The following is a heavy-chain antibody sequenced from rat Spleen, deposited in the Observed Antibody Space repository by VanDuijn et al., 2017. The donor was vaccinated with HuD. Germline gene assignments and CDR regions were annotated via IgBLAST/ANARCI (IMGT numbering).Heavy chain of an antibody. V-gene: IGHV5-17*01. D-gene: IGHD1-9*01. CDR1: GFNFSDYA. J-gene: IGHJ2*01. Sequence: EVQLVESGGGLVQPGRSLKFSCAASGFNFSDYAMTWVRQAPTTGLEWVATISYGDRSGHSGTYYRDSVKGRFTISRDNAKSTLSLQMDSLRSEDTATYYCARRHYGYTDYFDYWGQGVMVTVSS. CDR2: ISYGDRSGHSGT. CDR3: ARRHYGYTDYFDY.